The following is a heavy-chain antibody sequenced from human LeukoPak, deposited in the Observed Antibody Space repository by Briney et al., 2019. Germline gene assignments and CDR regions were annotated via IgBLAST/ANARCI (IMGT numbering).Heavy chain of an antibody. CDR1: GFTFSDYY. Sequence: GGSLRLSCAASGFTFSDYYMSWIRQAPGKGLEWVSYISSSGSTVYYADSVKGRFTISRDNAKNSLYLQMNSLRAEDTAVYYCAREGRRQWPPSRRSADGTFDYWGQGTLVTVSS. J-gene: IGHJ4*02. V-gene: IGHV3-11*04. CDR2: ISSSGSTV. CDR3: AREGRRQWPPSRRSADGTFDY. D-gene: IGHD6-19*01.